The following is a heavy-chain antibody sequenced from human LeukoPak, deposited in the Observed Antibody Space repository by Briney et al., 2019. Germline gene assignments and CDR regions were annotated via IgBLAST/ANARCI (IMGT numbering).Heavy chain of an antibody. V-gene: IGHV4-30-4*01. D-gene: IGHD3-22*01. CDR3: ARKTYYYDSGGYYLDAFDI. J-gene: IGHJ3*02. CDR1: GGSISSGDYY. CDR2: IYYSGST. Sequence: SETLSLTCTVSGGSISSGDYYWSWIRQPPGKGLEWIGYIYYSGSTYYNPSLKSRVTISVDTSKNQFSLKLSSVTAADTAVYYCARKTYYYDSGGYYLDAFDIWGQGTMVTVSS.